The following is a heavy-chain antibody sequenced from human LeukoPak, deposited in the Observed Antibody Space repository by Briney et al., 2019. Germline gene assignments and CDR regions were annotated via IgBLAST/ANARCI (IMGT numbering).Heavy chain of an antibody. V-gene: IGHV3-20*04. J-gene: IGHJ3*02. CDR3: AGEGPGIAAAGSAFDI. CDR2: INWNGGST. D-gene: IGHD6-13*01. Sequence: GGSLRLSCAASGFTFDDYGMSWVRQAPGKGLEWVSGINWNGGSTGYADSVKGRFTISRDNAKNSLYLQMNSLRAEDTALYYCAGEGPGIAAAGSAFDIRGQGTMVTVSS. CDR1: GFTFDDYG.